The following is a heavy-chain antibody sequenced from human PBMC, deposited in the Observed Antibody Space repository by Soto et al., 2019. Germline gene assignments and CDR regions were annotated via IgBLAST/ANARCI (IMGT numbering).Heavy chain of an antibody. D-gene: IGHD3-9*01. CDR1: GGSISSGGYS. J-gene: IGHJ4*02. CDR2: IYQSGST. CDR3: ARMNILTGYYFDY. Sequence: SETLSLTCAASGGSISSGGYSWNWVRQPPGTGLEWIGYIYQSGSTYYNPSLKSRVTISVDRSKNQFSLKLSSVTAADTAVYFCARMNILTGYYFDYWGQGTLVTVSS. V-gene: IGHV4-30-2*01.